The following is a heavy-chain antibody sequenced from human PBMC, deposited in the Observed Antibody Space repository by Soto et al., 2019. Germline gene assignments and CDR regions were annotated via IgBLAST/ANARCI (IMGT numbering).Heavy chain of an antibody. CDR1: GVTFSSYA. V-gene: IGHV1-69*13. Sequence: GASVKVSCKASGVTFSSYAISWVRQAPGQGLEWMGGIIPIFGTANYAQKFQGRVTITAGESTSTAYMELSSLKTEDTAVYFCTRGYNNGWYFDSWGQGALVTVSS. D-gene: IGHD6-19*01. CDR3: TRGYNNGWYFDS. CDR2: IIPIFGTA. J-gene: IGHJ4*02.